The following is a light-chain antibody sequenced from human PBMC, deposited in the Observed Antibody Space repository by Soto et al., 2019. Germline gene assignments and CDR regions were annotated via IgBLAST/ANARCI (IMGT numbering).Light chain of an antibody. J-gene: IGKJ1*01. CDR1: QSVISSF. Sequence: EIVLTQSPGTLSLSPGETATLSCRASQSVISSFLAWYQQRPGQAPRLLIYGASSRATDIPDRFSGSGSGTDFTLTISRLEHEDFAVYYCQQYANTPRTFGQGTKVDIK. CDR2: GAS. CDR3: QQYANTPRT. V-gene: IGKV3-20*01.